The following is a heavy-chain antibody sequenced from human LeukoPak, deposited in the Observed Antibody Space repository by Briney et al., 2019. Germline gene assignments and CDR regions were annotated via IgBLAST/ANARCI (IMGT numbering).Heavy chain of an antibody. J-gene: IGHJ4*02. CDR2: ISPYNGYR. V-gene: IGHV1-18*01. Sequence: ASVTVSRKASLCTFPSYGISWLRQAPGQRLEWLGWISPYNGYRRTAQMLQARDSMTTNTSTRPDYLQPGSLSSVDSAINYCAILMLGVAAAGFDYWGEGTLVTASP. CDR1: LCTFPSYG. CDR3: AILMLGVAAAGFDY. D-gene: IGHD6-13*01.